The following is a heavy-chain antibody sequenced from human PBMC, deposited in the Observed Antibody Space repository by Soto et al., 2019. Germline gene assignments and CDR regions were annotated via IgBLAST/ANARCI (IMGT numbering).Heavy chain of an antibody. V-gene: IGHV5-51*01. D-gene: IGHD6-6*01. CDR3: ARLGSSRFPASWFDT. J-gene: IGHJ5*02. CDR2: IYPGDSDT. CDR1: GYSFTSYW. Sequence: GESLKIFCKGSGYSFTSYWIGWVRQMPGKGLEWMGIIYPGDSDTRYSPSFQGQVTISADKSISTAYLQWSSLKASDTAMYYCARLGSSRFPASWFDTWGQGTLVTAPQ.